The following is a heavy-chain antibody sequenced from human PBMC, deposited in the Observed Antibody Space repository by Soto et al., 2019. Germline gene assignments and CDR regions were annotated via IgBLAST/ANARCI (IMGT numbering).Heavy chain of an antibody. CDR2: ITHSGTYV. V-gene: IGHV3-21*01. Sequence: GGSLRLSCTASGFTFSEYSMSWVRQAPGRGLEWVSSITHSGTYVYYADSVKGRFTISRDSASNSLFLQMTSLRAEDTAVYHCARARGNDWYSDYWGQGTLVTVSS. J-gene: IGHJ4*02. CDR1: GFTFSEYS. CDR3: ARARGNDWYSDY. D-gene: IGHD5-12*01.